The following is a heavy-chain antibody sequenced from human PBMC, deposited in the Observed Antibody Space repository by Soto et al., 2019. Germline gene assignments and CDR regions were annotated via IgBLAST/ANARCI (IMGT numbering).Heavy chain of an antibody. J-gene: IGHJ6*03. CDR2: TYYRSKWYN. CDR3: ARGWFCSGGSCNSDLSMDV. V-gene: IGHV6-1*01. CDR1: GDSVSRNTAA. Sequence: PSQTLSLTCAISGDSVSRNTAAWNWIRQSPSRGLEWLGRTYYRSKWYNDYAVSVKSRITINPDTSKNQFSLQLKSVTPEDTAVYYCARGWFCSGGSCNSDLSMDVWGKGTSVTVSS. D-gene: IGHD2-15*01.